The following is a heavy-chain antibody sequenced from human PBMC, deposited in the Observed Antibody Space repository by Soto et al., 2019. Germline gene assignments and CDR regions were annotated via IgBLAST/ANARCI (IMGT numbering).Heavy chain of an antibody. J-gene: IGHJ6*03. V-gene: IGHV1-3*01. D-gene: IGHD2-2*01. CDR3: ARESPIVVVLYDTQIYYYYMDV. CDR1: GYTFTSYA. Sequence: ASVKVSCKASGYTFTSYAMHWVRQAPGQRLEWMGWINAGNGNTKYSQKFQGRVTITRDTSASTAYMELSSLRSEDTAVYYCARESPIVVVLYDTQIYYYYMDVCGKRNTVPVS. CDR2: INAGNGNT.